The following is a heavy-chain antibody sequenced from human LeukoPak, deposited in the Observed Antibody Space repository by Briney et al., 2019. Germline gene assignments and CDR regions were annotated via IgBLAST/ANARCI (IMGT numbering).Heavy chain of an antibody. V-gene: IGHV3-66*02. CDR3: ARTPGGYDSAWGSPVRYFDY. CDR2: IYSGDNT. Sequence: GGSLRLSXAASGFTVSSNYVSWVRQSPGKGLEWLSVIYSGDNTYYADSVKGRFTISREKSKNTLYLEMKSLRTEDTAVYYCARTPGGYDSAWGSPVRYFDYWGQGTLVTVSS. J-gene: IGHJ4*02. CDR1: GFTVSSNY. D-gene: IGHD3-16*01.